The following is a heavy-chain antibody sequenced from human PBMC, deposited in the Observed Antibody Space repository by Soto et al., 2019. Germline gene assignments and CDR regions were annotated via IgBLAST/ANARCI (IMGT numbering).Heavy chain of an antibody. CDR2: IYDSGSA. CDR3: ARGILRPNHYMDV. D-gene: IGHD1-26*01. Sequence: WTWIRQHPGKGLAWIGYIYDSGSAFYNPSLKSRVTMSVDTSKNQFSLNLRSVTAADTAVFYCARGILRPNHYMDVWGKGTAGAVSS. V-gene: IGHV4-31*02. J-gene: IGHJ6*03.